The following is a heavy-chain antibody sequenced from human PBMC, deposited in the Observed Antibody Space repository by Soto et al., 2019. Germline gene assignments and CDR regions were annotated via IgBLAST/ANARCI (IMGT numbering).Heavy chain of an antibody. J-gene: IGHJ6*02. CDR2: ISAYNGNT. D-gene: IGHD1-20*01. CDR3: AREPDITGTGHYYYYGMDV. V-gene: IGHV1-18*04. Sequence: ASVKVSCKASGYTFTSYGISWVRQAPGQGLEWMGWISAYNGNTNYAQKLQGRVTMTTDTSTSTAYMELRSLRSDDTAVYYCAREPDITGTGHYYYYGMDVWGQGTTVTVSS. CDR1: GYTFTSYG.